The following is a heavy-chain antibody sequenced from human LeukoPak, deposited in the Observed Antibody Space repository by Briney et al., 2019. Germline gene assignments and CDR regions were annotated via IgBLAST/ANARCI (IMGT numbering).Heavy chain of an antibody. CDR3: ARGPYSYDSSGAFDI. V-gene: IGHV4-4*07. D-gene: IGHD3-22*01. Sequence: PSETLSLTCTVSGGSISSSYWSWIRQPAGKGLEWIGRIYTSGSSNYNPSLKSRVTISVDTSKNQFSLKLSSVTAADTAVYFCARGPYSYDSSGAFDIWGQGTMVTVSS. J-gene: IGHJ3*02. CDR1: GGSISSSY. CDR2: IYTSGSS.